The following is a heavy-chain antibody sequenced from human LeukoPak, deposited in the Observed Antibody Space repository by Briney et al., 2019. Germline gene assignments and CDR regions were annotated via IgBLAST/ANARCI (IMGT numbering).Heavy chain of an antibody. V-gene: IGHV3-33*01. CDR3: ARDPCGGDCYSDY. CDR1: GFTFSSYG. CDR2: IWYDGSNK. J-gene: IGHJ4*02. D-gene: IGHD2-21*02. Sequence: GRSLRLSCAASGFTFSSYGMHWVRQAPGKGLEWVAVIWYDGSNKYYADSVKGRFTISRDNSKNTLYLQMNSLRAEDTAVYYCARDPCGGDCYSDYWGQGTLVTVYS.